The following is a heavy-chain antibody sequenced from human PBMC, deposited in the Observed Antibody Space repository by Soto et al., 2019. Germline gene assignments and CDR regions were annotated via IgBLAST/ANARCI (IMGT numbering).Heavy chain of an antibody. J-gene: IGHJ4*02. D-gene: IGHD3-9*01. CDR1: GGSISSGGYY. V-gene: IGHV4-31*03. CDR2: IYYSGNT. Sequence: QVQLQESGPGLVKPSQTLSLTCTVSGGSISSGGYYWSWIRQHPGKGLEWIGYIYYSGNTYYNPSLKSRVTISVDTSKNQFSLKLSSVTAADTAVYYCASMVVGADFDVPFDYWGQGTLVTVSS. CDR3: ASMVVGADFDVPFDY.